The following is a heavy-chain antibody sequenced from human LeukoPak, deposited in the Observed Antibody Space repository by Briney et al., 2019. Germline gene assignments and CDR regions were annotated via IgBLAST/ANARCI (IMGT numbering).Heavy chain of an antibody. V-gene: IGHV4-39*01. CDR1: GGSISSSYYY. CDR2: IYYSGST. J-gene: IGHJ4*02. D-gene: IGHD2-8*01. CDR3: ARGPVYAHSYEDY. Sequence: SETLSLTCTVSGGSISSSYYYWGWIRQPPGKGLEWIGSIYYSGSTYYNPSLKSRVTISVDTSKNQFSLKLSSVTAADTAVYYCARGPVYAHSYEDYWGQGTLVTVSS.